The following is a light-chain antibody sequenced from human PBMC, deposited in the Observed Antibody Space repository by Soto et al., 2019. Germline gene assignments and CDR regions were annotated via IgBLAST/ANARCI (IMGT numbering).Light chain of an antibody. Sequence: VMAQFPVTLSVPPGDGATLSCRASQGIGNTLAWYQHQPGQTPRLLIYDTSTRATGVPARFSGIGSGTEFTLTIRCLEPEDFADYYCQHRSDWPPITFGRGTRLEI. V-gene: IGKV3-15*01. CDR2: DTS. CDR1: QGIGNT. J-gene: IGKJ5*01. CDR3: QHRSDWPPIT.